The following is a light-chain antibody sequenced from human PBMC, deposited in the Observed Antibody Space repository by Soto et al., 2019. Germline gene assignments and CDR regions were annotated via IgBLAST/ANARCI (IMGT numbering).Light chain of an antibody. V-gene: IGKV3-20*01. J-gene: IGKJ1*01. Sequence: EIVLTQSPGTLSLSPGERATLSCRASQSVSSSSLGWYQQKPGEAPRLLIHGASIRATGIPDRFSGSGSGTDFTLTISRLEPEYFAVYYCQLYGSSPVTFGQGTKVEIK. CDR3: QLYGSSPVT. CDR1: QSVSSSS. CDR2: GAS.